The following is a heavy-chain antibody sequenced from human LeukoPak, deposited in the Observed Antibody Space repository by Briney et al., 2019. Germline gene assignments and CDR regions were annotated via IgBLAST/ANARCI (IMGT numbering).Heavy chain of an antibody. D-gene: IGHD2-2*03. Sequence: GGSLRLSCAASGFTFSDYYMNWVRQAPGKGLEWVANIKQDGSEKYYEDSVKGRFTISRDNAKNSLYLQMNSLRVEDTAVYYCARGFMDYWGQGTPVTVSS. J-gene: IGHJ4*02. CDR3: ARGFMDY. CDR2: IKQDGSEK. V-gene: IGHV3-7*01. CDR1: GFTFSDYY.